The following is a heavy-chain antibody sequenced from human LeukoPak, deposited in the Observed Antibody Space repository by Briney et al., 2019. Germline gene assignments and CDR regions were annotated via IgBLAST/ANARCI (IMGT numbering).Heavy chain of an antibody. J-gene: IGHJ5*02. CDR3: ARLRGQYYNWFDP. CDR1: GYTFTSYD. D-gene: IGHD4-11*01. Sequence: ASVKVSCKASGYTFTSYDINWVRQATGQGLEWMGWMNPNSGNTGYAQKFQGRVTMTTDTSTSTAYMELRSLRSDDTAVYYCARLRGQYYNWFDPWGQGTLVTVSS. CDR2: MNPNSGNT. V-gene: IGHV1-8*01.